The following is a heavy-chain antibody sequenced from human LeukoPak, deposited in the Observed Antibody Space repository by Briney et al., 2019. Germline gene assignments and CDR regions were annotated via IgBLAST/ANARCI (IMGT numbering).Heavy chain of an antibody. V-gene: IGHV4-34*01. J-gene: IGHJ4*02. Sequence: SETLSLTCAVYGGSFSGYYWSWIRQPPGKGLEWIGEINHSGSTNYNPSLKSRVTISVDTSKNQFSLKLSSVTAADTAVYYCARGIRYCSSTSCYGRPNWGQGTLVTVSS. CDR2: INHSGST. CDR3: ARGIRYCSSTSCYGRPN. D-gene: IGHD2-2*01. CDR1: GGSFSGYY.